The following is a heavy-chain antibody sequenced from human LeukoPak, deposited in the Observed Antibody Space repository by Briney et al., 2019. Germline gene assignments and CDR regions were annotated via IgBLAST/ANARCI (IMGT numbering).Heavy chain of an antibody. V-gene: IGHV3-21*01. D-gene: IGHD1-20*01. CDR2: ISSSSSYI. J-gene: IGHJ4*02. Sequence: PGGSLTLSCAGSGFTFSSYSMNWVRQAPGTGLEWVSSISSSSSYIYYADSVKGRFTISRDNAKNSLYLQMNSLRAEDTAVYYCARGNWNALDYWGQGTLVTVSS. CDR3: ARGNWNALDY. CDR1: GFTFSSYS.